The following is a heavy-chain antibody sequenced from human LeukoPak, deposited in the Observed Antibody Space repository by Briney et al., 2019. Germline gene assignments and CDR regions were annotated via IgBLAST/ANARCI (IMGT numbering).Heavy chain of an antibody. CDR2: IYYSGST. Sequence: SETLSLTCTVSGGSISSYYWSWIRQPPGKGLEWIGYIYYSGSTNYNPSLKSRVTISVDRSKNQFSPKLSSVTAADTAVYYCARDVGGGPFFDFWGQGTLVTVSS. CDR3: ARDVGGGPFFDF. D-gene: IGHD2-15*01. CDR1: GGSISSYY. J-gene: IGHJ4*02. V-gene: IGHV4-59*01.